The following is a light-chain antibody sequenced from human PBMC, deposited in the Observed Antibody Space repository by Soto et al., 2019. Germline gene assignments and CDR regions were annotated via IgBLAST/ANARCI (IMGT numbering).Light chain of an antibody. CDR3: LQDYNYPWT. V-gene: IGKV1-12*01. J-gene: IGKJ1*01. Sequence: DIQMTQSPSSVSASVGDGITITCRASQDIGGRLAWYQQKPGKAPKLLIYAASSLQSGVPSRFSGSGSGTDFTLTISSLQPEDFATYYCLQDYNYPWTFGQGTKVDIK. CDR2: AAS. CDR1: QDIGGR.